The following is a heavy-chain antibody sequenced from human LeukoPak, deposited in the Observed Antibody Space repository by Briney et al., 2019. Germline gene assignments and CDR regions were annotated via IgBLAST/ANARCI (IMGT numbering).Heavy chain of an antibody. J-gene: IGHJ4*02. CDR1: GGSISSYY. V-gene: IGHV4-59*01. CDR2: IYYSGST. CDR3: ARARGYQAGVHPTGSRDEFTFDY. D-gene: IGHD3-22*01. Sequence: SSETLSLTCTVSGGSISSYYWSWIRQPPGKGLEWIGYIYYSGSTNYNPSLKSRVTISVDTSKNQFSLKLSSVTATDTAVYYCARARGYQAGVHPTGSRDEFTFDYWGQGTLVTVSS.